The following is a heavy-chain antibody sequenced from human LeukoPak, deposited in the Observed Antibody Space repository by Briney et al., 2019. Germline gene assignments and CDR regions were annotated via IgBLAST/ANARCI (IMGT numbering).Heavy chain of an antibody. D-gene: IGHD4-17*01. V-gene: IGHV1-8*03. Sequence: ASVKVSCTTSGYTFTIYHINWVRQATGQGLEWMGWMNPYSGDRGYAQKFQGRVSITSDTSISTAYLELSSLRSDDPAVYFCARTTSLTASGYDYWGQGTLVTVSS. CDR1: GYTFTIYH. J-gene: IGHJ4*02. CDR3: ARTTSLTASGYDY. CDR2: MNPYSGDR.